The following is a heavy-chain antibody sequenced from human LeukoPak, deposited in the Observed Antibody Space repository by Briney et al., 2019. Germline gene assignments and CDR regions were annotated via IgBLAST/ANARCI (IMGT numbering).Heavy chain of an antibody. J-gene: IGHJ4*02. Sequence: GGSLRLSCAGSGFSFSTYDMLWVRQAPGKGLEWVSAIGSGGDTYYAGCVKGRFTISRESAKNSFYLQMNSLNAGDTAVYFCARAVAGTDEIDSWGQGTLVTVSS. CDR3: ARAVAGTDEIDS. CDR2: IGSGGDT. V-gene: IGHV3-13*01. CDR1: GFSFSTYD. D-gene: IGHD6-19*01.